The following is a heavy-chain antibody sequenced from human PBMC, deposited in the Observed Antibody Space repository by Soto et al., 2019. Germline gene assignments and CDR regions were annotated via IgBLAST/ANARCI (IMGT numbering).Heavy chain of an antibody. CDR1: GYTFSNYG. J-gene: IGHJ5*02. D-gene: IGHD2-2*01. CDR2: ISLYSDGT. Sequence: QVQLVQSGGEVKRPGASVKVSCKPSGYTFSNYGITWVRQAPGQPLEWLGGISLYSDGTNYAQKFQGRVSMTTDTSTTTAYMELRSLRSDDTAVDYCARVVPGAEAWFGPWGQGTLVTVSS. V-gene: IGHV1-18*01. CDR3: ARVVPGAEAWFGP.